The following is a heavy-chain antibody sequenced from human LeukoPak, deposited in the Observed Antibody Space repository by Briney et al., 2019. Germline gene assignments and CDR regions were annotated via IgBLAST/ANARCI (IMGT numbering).Heavy chain of an antibody. J-gene: IGHJ6*02. CDR1: GYTSTSDY. Sequence: ASGKVSCKASGYTSTSDYMHWVRQASGQWLEWMGIINPSGGSTSYTQKFQGRVTMTRDTSTSTVYMELSSLRSEDTAVYYCARDSCKDYYYGMDVWGQGTTVTVSS. V-gene: IGHV1-46*01. D-gene: IGHD2-8*01. CDR2: INPSGGST. CDR3: ARDSCKDYYYGMDV.